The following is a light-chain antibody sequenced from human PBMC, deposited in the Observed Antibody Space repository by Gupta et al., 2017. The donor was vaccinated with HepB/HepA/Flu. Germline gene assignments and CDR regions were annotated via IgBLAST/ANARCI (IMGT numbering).Light chain of an antibody. Sequence: VLTQPPSVSGAPGQRVTISCTGSSSNMGTPYDVSWYQQLPGTAPKLLIYANNNRPSGVPDRFSGSKSVTSASLAITGLQAEDEADYYCQSYNNSLHAWVFGGGTKLTVL. CDR2: ANN. CDR3: QSYNNSLHAWV. V-gene: IGLV1-40*01. CDR1: SSNMGTPYD. J-gene: IGLJ2*01.